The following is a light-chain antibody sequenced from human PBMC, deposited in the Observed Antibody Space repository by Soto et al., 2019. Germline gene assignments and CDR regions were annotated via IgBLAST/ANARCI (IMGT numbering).Light chain of an antibody. J-gene: IGLJ2*01. CDR2: EVT. CDR1: SSDVGAYDI. Sequence: ALTQPASVSGSPGQSITISCTGTSSDVGAYDIVSWYQQYPGEAPKLMIYEVTRRPSGVSDRFSGSKSGNTASLTISGLQAEDEAEYYCSSYNGDTTREMIFGGGTKLTVL. CDR3: SSYNGDTTREMI. V-gene: IGLV2-14*01.